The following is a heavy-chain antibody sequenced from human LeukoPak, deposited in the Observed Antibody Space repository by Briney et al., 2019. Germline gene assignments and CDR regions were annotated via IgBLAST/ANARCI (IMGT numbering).Heavy chain of an antibody. J-gene: IGHJ4*02. Sequence: GGALRLSFAASGFNFSQHAMSWVRQTPGKGLEWVSAISGGGNITYYADSVTGRFTISRDNSKDTLFLQMHSLRPGDTAVYYCVREDTPATANYWGQGTLVTISS. CDR3: VREDTPATANY. CDR2: ISGGGNIT. V-gene: IGHV3-23*01. CDR1: GFNFSQHA. D-gene: IGHD2-21*02.